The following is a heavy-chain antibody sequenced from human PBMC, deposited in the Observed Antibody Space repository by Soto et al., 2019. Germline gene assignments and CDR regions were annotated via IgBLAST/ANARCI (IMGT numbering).Heavy chain of an antibody. CDR3: ARAIAAMAYGGIDY. D-gene: IGHD5-18*01. CDR2: IYYSGST. V-gene: IGHV4-61*01. Sequence: QVQLQESGPGLVKPSETLSLTCTVSGGSVSSGSYYWSWIRQPPGKGLEWIGYIYYSGSTNYNPSLKSRVTISVDTSKNHFSLKLSSVTAADTAVYYCARAIAAMAYGGIDYWGQGTLVTVSS. CDR1: GGSVSSGSYY. J-gene: IGHJ4*02.